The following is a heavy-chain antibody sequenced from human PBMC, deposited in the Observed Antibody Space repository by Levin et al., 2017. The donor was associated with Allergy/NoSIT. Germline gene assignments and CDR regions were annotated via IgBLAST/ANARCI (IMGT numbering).Heavy chain of an antibody. Sequence: GGSLRLSCAASGFTFSSYAMSWVRQAPGKGLEWVSAISGSGGSTYYADSVKGRFTISRDNSKNTLYLQMNSMRAEDTAVYYCAKGGYCSGGSCYDNYWGQGTLVTVSS. J-gene: IGHJ4*02. D-gene: IGHD2-15*01. CDR1: GFTFSSYA. CDR3: AKGGYCSGGSCYDNY. CDR2: ISGSGGST. V-gene: IGHV3-23*01.